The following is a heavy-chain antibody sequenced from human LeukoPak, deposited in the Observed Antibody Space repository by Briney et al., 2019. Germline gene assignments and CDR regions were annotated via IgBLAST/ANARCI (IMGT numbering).Heavy chain of an antibody. J-gene: IGHJ6*03. CDR3: ARSQQLVFYYYMDV. CDR1: GGTFSGYA. CDR2: IIPIFGTA. D-gene: IGHD6-6*01. Sequence: ASVKVSCKASGGTFSGYAISWVRQAPGQGLEWMGGIIPIFGTANYAQKFQGRVTITADESTSTAYMELSSLRSEDTAVYYCARSQQLVFYYYMDVWGKGTTVTVSS. V-gene: IGHV1-69*13.